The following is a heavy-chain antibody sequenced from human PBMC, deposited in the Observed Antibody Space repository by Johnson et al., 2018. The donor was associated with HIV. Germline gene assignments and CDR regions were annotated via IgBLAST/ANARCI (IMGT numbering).Heavy chain of an antibody. J-gene: IGHJ3*02. D-gene: IGHD1-26*01. CDR2: IKQDGSEN. CDR3: ARGSGSYGDAFDI. Sequence: VQLVESGGGLVQPGGSLRLSCVASGFTFSSYWMSWVRQAPGKGLEWVANIKQDGSENYYVDSVKGRFTISRDNAKNSLYLQMNSLRAGDTAVYYCARGSGSYGDAFDIWGQGTMVTVSS. V-gene: IGHV3-7*01. CDR1: GFTFSSYW.